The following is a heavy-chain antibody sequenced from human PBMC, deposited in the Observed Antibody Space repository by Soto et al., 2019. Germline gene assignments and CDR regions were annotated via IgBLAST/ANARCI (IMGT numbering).Heavy chain of an antibody. J-gene: IGHJ4*02. CDR3: ARDLYDSSGPLDCYFDY. CDR1: GYTFTSYG. V-gene: IGHV1-18*01. D-gene: IGHD3-22*01. Sequence: QVQLVQSGAEVKKPGASVKVSCKASGYTFTSYGISWVRQAPGQGLEWMGWISAYNGNTNYAQKLQGRVTMTTDTPTRTAYMERRSLRSDDTAVYYCARDLYDSSGPLDCYFDYWGQGTLVTVSS. CDR2: ISAYNGNT.